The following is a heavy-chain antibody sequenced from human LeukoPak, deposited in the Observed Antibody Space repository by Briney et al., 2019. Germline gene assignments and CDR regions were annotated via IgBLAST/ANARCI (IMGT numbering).Heavy chain of an antibody. CDR2: ISYDGSNK. Sequence: SGRSLRLSCAASGFTFNNYPMHWVRQAPGKGLEWVAVISYDGSNKYYADSVKGRFTISRNNSKNTLYLQMNSLRAEDTAVYYCAKDPGAAVFGYQMEDWGKGTTVTVSS. CDR1: GFTFNNYP. J-gene: IGHJ6*03. CDR3: AKDPGAAVFGYQMED. V-gene: IGHV3-30-3*01. D-gene: IGHD6-13*01.